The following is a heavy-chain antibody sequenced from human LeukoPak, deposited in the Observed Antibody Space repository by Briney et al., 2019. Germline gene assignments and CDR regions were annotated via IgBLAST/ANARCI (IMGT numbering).Heavy chain of an antibody. CDR3: ARDGSYCSSTSCPYN. CDR1: GFTFSSNY. V-gene: IGHV3-66*01. Sequence: GGSLRLSCAASGFTFSSNYMSWVRQAPGKGLEWVSVIYSGGSTYYADSVKGRFIISRDNSKNTLYLQMNSLRAEDTAVYYCARDGSYCSSTSCPYNWGQGTLVTVSS. CDR2: IYSGGST. J-gene: IGHJ4*02. D-gene: IGHD2-2*01.